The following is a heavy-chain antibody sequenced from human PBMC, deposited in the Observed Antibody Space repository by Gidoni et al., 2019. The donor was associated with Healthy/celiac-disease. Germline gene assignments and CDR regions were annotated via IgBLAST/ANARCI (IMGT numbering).Heavy chain of an antibody. CDR3: TRDQALWFGESNFDY. CDR1: GFTFGDYA. V-gene: IGHV3-49*03. J-gene: IGHJ4*02. Sequence: VQLVESGGGLVQPGRSLRLSCTASGFTFGDYAMSWFRQAPGKGLEWVGVIRSKAYGGKTEYAASVKGRFTISRDDSKSIAYLQMNSLKTEDTAVYYCTRDQALWFGESNFDYWGQGTLVTVSS. D-gene: IGHD3-10*01. CDR2: IRSKAYGGKT.